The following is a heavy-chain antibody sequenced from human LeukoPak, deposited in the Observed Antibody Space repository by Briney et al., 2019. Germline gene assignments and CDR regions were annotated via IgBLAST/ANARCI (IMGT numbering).Heavy chain of an antibody. Sequence: GGSLRLSCAASGFTFSSYSMNWVRQAPGKGLEWVSSNSSSSSYIYYADSVKGRFTISRDNAKNSLYLQMNSLRAEDTAVYYCTRDQHWYFDLWGRGTLVTVSS. V-gene: IGHV3-21*01. D-gene: IGHD2-2*01. CDR3: TRDQHWYFDL. CDR2: NSSSSSYI. CDR1: GFTFSSYS. J-gene: IGHJ2*01.